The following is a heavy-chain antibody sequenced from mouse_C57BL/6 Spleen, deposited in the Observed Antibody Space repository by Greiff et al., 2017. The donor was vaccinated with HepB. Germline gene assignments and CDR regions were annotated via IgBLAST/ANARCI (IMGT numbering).Heavy chain of an antibody. CDR1: GFSFNTYA. V-gene: IGHV10-1*01. CDR2: IRSKSNNYAT. J-gene: IGHJ2*01. CDR3: VTTVGYYFDY. Sequence: GGGLVQPKGSLKLSCAASGFSFNTYAMNWVRQAPGKGLEWVARIRSKSNNYATYYADSVKDRFTISRDDSESMLYLQMNNLKTEDTAMYYCVTTVGYYFDYWGQGTTLTVSS. D-gene: IGHD1-1*01.